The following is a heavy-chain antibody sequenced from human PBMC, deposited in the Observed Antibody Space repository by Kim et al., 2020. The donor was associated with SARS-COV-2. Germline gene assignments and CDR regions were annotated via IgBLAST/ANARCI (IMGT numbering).Heavy chain of an antibody. V-gene: IGHV4-34*01. Sequence: SETLSLTCAVYGGSFSAYFWSWIRQSPGKGLEWIGEINHSGSTNYNPSLKSRVTISVDTSKNQFSLKLSSVTAADTAVYYCASGRYGDYYYFDYWGQGTLVTVSS. J-gene: IGHJ4*02. CDR3: ASGRYGDYYYFDY. CDR2: INHSGST. D-gene: IGHD4-17*01. CDR1: GGSFSAYF.